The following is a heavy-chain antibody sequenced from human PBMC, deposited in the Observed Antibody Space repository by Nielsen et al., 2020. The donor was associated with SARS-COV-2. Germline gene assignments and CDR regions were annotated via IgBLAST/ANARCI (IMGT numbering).Heavy chain of an antibody. J-gene: IGHJ4*02. CDR3: ARIAYCGGDCYTNYFDY. D-gene: IGHD2-21*02. Sequence: ASVKVSCKASGYTFISYGISWVRQAPGQGLEWMGWISADNVNRNYAQKLQGRVTMTTDTSTSTAYMELRSLRSDDTAVYYCARIAYCGGDCYTNYFDYWGQGTLVTVSS. CDR2: ISADNVNR. V-gene: IGHV1-18*01. CDR1: GYTFISYG.